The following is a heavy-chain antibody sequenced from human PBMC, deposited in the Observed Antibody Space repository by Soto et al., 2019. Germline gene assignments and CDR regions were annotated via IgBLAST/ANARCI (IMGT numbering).Heavy chain of an antibody. CDR3: ARDVGYAISVFDP. Sequence: KQSPTLSLPCAISGDSVSSYTAVWVWLRQSPSRGLEWLGRTYYRSKWYNGYAHSVESRISVNADTSKNQFSLQLNSVTPEDTAVYYCARDVGYAISVFDPWGQGTLVTVSS. D-gene: IGHD2-2*01. J-gene: IGHJ5*02. CDR1: GDSVSSYTAV. V-gene: IGHV6-1*01. CDR2: TYYRSKWYN.